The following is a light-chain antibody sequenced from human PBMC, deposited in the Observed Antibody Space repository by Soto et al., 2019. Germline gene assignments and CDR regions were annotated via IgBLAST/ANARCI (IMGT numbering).Light chain of an antibody. V-gene: IGLV1-40*01. CDR3: QSYDSSLNVV. J-gene: IGLJ2*01. Sequence: QSVLTQPPSVSGAPGQRVTISCIGSSSNIGAAHDVHWYQQLPGTAPKLLICGNYNRPSGVPDRFSGSRSGAAASLAITGLRAEDAADYYCQSYDSSLNVVFGGGTKLTVL. CDR1: SSNIGAAHD. CDR2: GNY.